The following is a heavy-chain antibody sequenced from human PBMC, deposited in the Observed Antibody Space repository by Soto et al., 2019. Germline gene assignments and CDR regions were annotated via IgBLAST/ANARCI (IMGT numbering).Heavy chain of an antibody. D-gene: IGHD5-18*01. CDR2: IYYSGST. J-gene: IGHJ4*02. V-gene: IGHV4-59*01. CDR1: GGCLRGYY. CDR3: ARYGDSYGFTDF. Sequence: SQTLSLTCTVSGGCLRGYYWTWILQPPGKGLEWIGYIYYSGSTNYNPSLKSRVSISVDTSKNQFSLKLTSVTALDTGVYYCARYGDSYGFTDFWGQGTLVTVSS.